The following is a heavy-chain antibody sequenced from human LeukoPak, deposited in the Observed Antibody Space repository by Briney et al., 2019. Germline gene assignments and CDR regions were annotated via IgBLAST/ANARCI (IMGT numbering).Heavy chain of an antibody. D-gene: IGHD3-3*01. CDR1: GFTFSSYW. CDR2: IYADGSGT. CDR3: ARDLLGSNYDFWSGVMDV. V-gene: IGHV3-74*01. J-gene: IGHJ6*03. Sequence: GGSLRLSCAASGFTFSSYWMHWVRQAPGKGLVWVSRIYADGSGTSYADSVEGRFTICRDNAKNTLYLQMNSLKAEDTVVYYCARDLLGSNYDFWSGVMDVWGKGTTVTVSS.